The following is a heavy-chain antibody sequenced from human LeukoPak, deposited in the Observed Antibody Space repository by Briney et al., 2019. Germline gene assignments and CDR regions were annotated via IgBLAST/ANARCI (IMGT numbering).Heavy chain of an antibody. CDR1: GFTFSSYG. CDR3: ARDRDYYDTSGYPAFDY. V-gene: IGHV3-33*01. D-gene: IGHD3-22*01. Sequence: GGSLRLSCAASGFTFSSYGMHWVRQAPGKGLEWVAVIWDDGSNKYYADSVKGRYTISRDNSKNTLYLQMNSLRAEDTAVYYCARDRDYYDTSGYPAFDYWGQGTLVTVSS. CDR2: IWDDGSNK. J-gene: IGHJ4*02.